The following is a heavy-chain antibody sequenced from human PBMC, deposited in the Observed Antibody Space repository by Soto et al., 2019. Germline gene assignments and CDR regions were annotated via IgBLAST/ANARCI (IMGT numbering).Heavy chain of an antibody. CDR2: ISYDGSNK. J-gene: IGHJ1*01. V-gene: IGHV3-30*18. CDR1: GFTFSSYG. Sequence: GESLKISCAASGFTFSSYGMHWVRQAPGKGLEWVAVISYDGSNKYYADSVKGRFTISRDNSKNTLYLQMNSLRAEDTAVYYCAKAENPAAEYFQHWGQGTLVTVSS. CDR3: AKAENPAAEYFQH.